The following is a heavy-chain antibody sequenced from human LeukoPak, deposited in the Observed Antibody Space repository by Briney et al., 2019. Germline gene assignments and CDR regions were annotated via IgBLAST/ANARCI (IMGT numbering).Heavy chain of an antibody. Sequence: GGSLRLSCAASGFTFSSYSMNWVRQAPGKGLEWVSYISSSSSTIYYADSVKGRFTISRDNAKNSLYLQMNSLRAEDTAVYYCARDGVYDYGDYAGWFDPWGQGTLVTVSS. CDR3: ARDGVYDYGDYAGWFDP. CDR1: GFTFSSYS. J-gene: IGHJ5*02. D-gene: IGHD4-17*01. CDR2: ISSSSSTI. V-gene: IGHV3-48*01.